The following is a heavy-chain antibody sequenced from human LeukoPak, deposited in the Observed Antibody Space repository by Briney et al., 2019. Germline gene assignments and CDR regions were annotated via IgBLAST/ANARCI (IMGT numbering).Heavy chain of an antibody. Sequence: SETLSLTCTVSGGSISSYYWSWIRQPPGKGLEWIGYIYYSGSTNYNPSLKSRVTISVDTSKNQFSLKLSSVTAADTAVYYCARVRGYSSGWPDYWGQGTLVTVSS. D-gene: IGHD6-19*01. CDR3: ARVRGYSSGWPDY. V-gene: IGHV4-59*01. J-gene: IGHJ4*02. CDR1: GGSISSYY. CDR2: IYYSGST.